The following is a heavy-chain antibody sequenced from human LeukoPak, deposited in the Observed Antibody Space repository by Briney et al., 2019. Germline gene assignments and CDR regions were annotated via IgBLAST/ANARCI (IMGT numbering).Heavy chain of an antibody. CDR2: ITSIGGGM. V-gene: IGHV3-11*04. Sequence: GGSLRLSCAASGFTFRDYYMGWIRQAPGKGRGWGSYITSIGGGMYNAGSVKGRFTISRDNARNSLHPQMNRLRAEDTAVYFCARAFNDGFDIWGQGTMVTVSS. CDR3: ARAFNDGFDI. CDR1: GFTFRDYY. J-gene: IGHJ3*02.